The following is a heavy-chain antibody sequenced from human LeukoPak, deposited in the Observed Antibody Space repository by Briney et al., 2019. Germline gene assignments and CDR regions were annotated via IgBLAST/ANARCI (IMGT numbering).Heavy chain of an antibody. CDR2: IYTSGSS. CDR3: ARGMRDGYNKWFDP. D-gene: IGHD5-24*01. J-gene: IGHJ5*02. CDR1: GGSISSGSYY. Sequence: SETLSLTCTVSGGSISSGSYYWSWIRQPAGTGLEWIGRIYTSGSSNYNPSLKSRVTISVDTSKNQFSLKLSSVTAADTAVYYCARGMRDGYNKWFDPWGQGTLVTVSS. V-gene: IGHV4-61*02.